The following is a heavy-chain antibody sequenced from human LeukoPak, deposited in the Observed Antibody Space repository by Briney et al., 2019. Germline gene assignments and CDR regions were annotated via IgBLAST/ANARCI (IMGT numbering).Heavy chain of an antibody. CDR2: INPNSGGT. J-gene: IGHJ4*02. D-gene: IGHD7-27*01. V-gene: IGHV1-2*02. CDR3: ARYLPWSSGDEGSDY. CDR1: GYTFTGYY. Sequence: ASVKVSCKASGYTFTGYYMHWVRQAPGQGLEWMGWINPNSGGTNYAQKFQGRVTMTRDTSISTAYMELSRLRSDDTAVYYCARYLPWSSGDEGSDYWGQGTLVTVSS.